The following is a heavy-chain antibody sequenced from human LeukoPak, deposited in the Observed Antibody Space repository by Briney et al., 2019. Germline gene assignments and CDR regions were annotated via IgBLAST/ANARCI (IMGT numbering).Heavy chain of an antibody. Sequence: ASVKVSCKASGYTFTGYYMHWVRQAPGQELEWMGRINPNSGGTNYAQKFQGRVTMTRDTSISTAYMELSRLRSDDTAVYNCARAKGRVGATLTEFYYWGQGTLVTVSS. CDR1: GYTFTGYY. V-gene: IGHV1-2*06. CDR2: INPNSGGT. J-gene: IGHJ4*02. CDR3: ARAKGRVGATLTEFYY. D-gene: IGHD1-26*01.